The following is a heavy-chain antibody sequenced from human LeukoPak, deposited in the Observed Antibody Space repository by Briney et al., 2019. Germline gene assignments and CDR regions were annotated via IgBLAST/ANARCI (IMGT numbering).Heavy chain of an antibody. Sequence: AGGSLRLSCAASGFTFSSYAMSWARQAPGKGLEWVSAISGSGSSAYYADSGKGRSTISRDNSKNTLYLQMNSLRAEDTAVYYCAKVPYRYYGSGSYQFEYWGQGTLVSVSS. CDR2: ISGSGSSA. J-gene: IGHJ4*02. CDR1: GFTFSSYA. CDR3: AKVPYRYYGSGSYQFEY. V-gene: IGHV3-23*01. D-gene: IGHD3-10*01.